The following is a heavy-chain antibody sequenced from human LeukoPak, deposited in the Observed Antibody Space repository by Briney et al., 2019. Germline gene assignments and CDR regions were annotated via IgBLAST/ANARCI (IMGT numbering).Heavy chain of an antibody. CDR3: AKDWGY. J-gene: IGHJ4*02. CDR1: ALTFSNYA. V-gene: IGHV3-23*01. D-gene: IGHD3-16*01. CDR2: IRGSDGST. Sequence: GGSLRPARVPAALTFSNYAMNWVRQAPGKGLEWVSVIRGSDGSTYYADSVKGRLTISRDNSKNTLYLQMNSLRVEDTAVYYCAKDWGYWGQGTLVTVSS.